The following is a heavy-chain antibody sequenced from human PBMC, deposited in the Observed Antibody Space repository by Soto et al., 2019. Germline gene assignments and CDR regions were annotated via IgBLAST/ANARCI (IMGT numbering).Heavy chain of an antibody. Sequence: GGSLRLSCAASGFTFSSYSMNWVRQAPGKGLEWVSYISSSSSTIYYSDSVKGRFTISRDNAKNSLYLQMNSLRDEDTAVYYCARPEYSSSSYGMDVWGQGTTVTVSS. CDR1: GFTFSSYS. CDR3: ARPEYSSSSYGMDV. V-gene: IGHV3-48*02. J-gene: IGHJ6*02. CDR2: ISSSSSTI. D-gene: IGHD6-6*01.